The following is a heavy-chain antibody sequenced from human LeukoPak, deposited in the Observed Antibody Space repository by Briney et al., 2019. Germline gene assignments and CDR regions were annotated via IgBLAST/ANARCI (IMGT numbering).Heavy chain of an antibody. CDR3: AHMREINWFDP. J-gene: IGHJ5*02. D-gene: IGHD5-24*01. V-gene: IGHV3-48*03. CDR1: GFTFSSYE. Sequence: GGSLRLSCAASGFTFSSYEMNWVRQAPGKGLEWVSYISSSGSTIYYADSVKGRFTISRDNAKNSLYLQMNSLRAEDTAVYYCAHMREINWFDPWGQGTLVTVSS. CDR2: ISSSGSTI.